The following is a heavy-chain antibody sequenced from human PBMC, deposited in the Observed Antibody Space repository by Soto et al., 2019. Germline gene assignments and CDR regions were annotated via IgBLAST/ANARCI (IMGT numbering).Heavy chain of an antibody. J-gene: IGHJ6*03. V-gene: IGHV3-23*01. Sequence: EVQLLESGGGLVQPGGSLRLSCAASGFTFSSYAMSWVRQAPGKGLEWVSAISGSGGSTYYADSVKGRFTISRDNSKNTLYLQMNSRRAEDTAVYYCAKDCETSSTICYPPYYYYMDVWGKGTTVTVSS. CDR3: AKDCETSSTICYPPYYYYMDV. CDR1: GFTFSSYA. CDR2: ISGSGGST. D-gene: IGHD2-2*01.